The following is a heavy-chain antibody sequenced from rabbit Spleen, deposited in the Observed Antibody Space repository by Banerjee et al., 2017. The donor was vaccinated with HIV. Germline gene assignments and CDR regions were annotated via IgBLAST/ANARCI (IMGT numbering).Heavy chain of an antibody. J-gene: IGHJ4*01. V-gene: IGHV1S45*01. Sequence: EQLEESGGGLVKPEGSLTLTCKASGVSFSDKDVMCWVRQAPGKGLEWIACINTVTGKSVYASWAKGRFIMSRTSSTTVTLQMTSLTAADTATYFCAREGYWSSGWSDLNLWGQGTLVTVS. CDR3: AREGYWSSGWSDLNL. D-gene: IGHD4-1*01. CDR1: GVSFSDKDV. CDR2: INTVTGKS.